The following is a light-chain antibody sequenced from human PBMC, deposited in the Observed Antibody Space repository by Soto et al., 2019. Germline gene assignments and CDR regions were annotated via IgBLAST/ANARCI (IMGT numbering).Light chain of an antibody. V-gene: IGLV2-14*03. J-gene: IGLJ1*01. CDR2: DVS. CDR3: SSYTTSNTRQIV. Sequence: QSVLTQPASVSGSPGQSITISCTGTSSDVGGYNYVSWYQHHPGKAPKLIIYDVSNRPSGVSIRFSGSKSGNTASLTISGLQPEDEADYHCSSYTTSNTRQIVFGTGTKVTV. CDR1: SSDVGGYNY.